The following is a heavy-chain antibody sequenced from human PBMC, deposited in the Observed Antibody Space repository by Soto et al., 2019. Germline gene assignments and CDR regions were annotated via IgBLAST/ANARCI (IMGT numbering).Heavy chain of an antibody. J-gene: IGHJ6*02. CDR2: IKSKTDGGTT. D-gene: IGHD4-17*01. CDR3: TTDSIYGDYDTTGDYYYGMDV. V-gene: IGHV3-15*01. Sequence: PGGSLRLSCAASGFTFINAWMSWVRQAPGKGLEWVGRIKSKTDGGTTDYAAPVKGRFTISRDDSKNTLYLQMNSLKTEDTAVYYCTTDSIYGDYDTTGDYYYGMDVWGQGTTVTVSS. CDR1: GFTFINAW.